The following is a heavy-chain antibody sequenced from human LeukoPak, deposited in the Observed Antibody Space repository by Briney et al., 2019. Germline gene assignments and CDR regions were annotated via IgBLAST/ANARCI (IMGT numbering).Heavy chain of an antibody. Sequence: SETLSLTCTVSGGSISSSSYYWGWIRQPPGKGLEWNGSIYYSGSTYYNPSLKSRVTISVDTSKNQFSLKLSSVTAADTAVYYCARVYYYDSSGPNDYWGQGTLVTVSS. CDR3: ARVYYYDSSGPNDY. CDR2: IYYSGST. CDR1: GGSISSSSYY. V-gene: IGHV4-39*07. D-gene: IGHD3-22*01. J-gene: IGHJ4*02.